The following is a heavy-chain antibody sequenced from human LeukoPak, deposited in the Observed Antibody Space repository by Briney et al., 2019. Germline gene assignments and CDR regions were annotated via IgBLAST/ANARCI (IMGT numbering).Heavy chain of an antibody. Sequence: SDTLSLTCAVSGYSISSSDWWGWIRQPPGKGLEWIGYIYYSGGTYYNPSLKSRVAMSVDTSKNQFSLKLSSVTAVDTAVYYCARLLSAFDIWGQGTTVAVSS. CDR2: IYYSGGT. D-gene: IGHD2-21*01. CDR1: GYSISSSDW. CDR3: ARLLSAFDI. J-gene: IGHJ3*02. V-gene: IGHV4-28*01.